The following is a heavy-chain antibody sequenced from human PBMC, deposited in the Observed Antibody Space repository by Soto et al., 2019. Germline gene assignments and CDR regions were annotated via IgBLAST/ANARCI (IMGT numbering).Heavy chain of an antibody. Sequence: GSVKVSFKASESTFMNYDISWLRQATGQGLEWMGWMNPNSGNTGYALKFQGRVSMTRNTSIYTVYLELSSLASDDTAVYYCVRMASSGTLNWFDPWGQGTLVTVSS. D-gene: IGHD1-1*01. J-gene: IGHJ5*02. CDR1: ESTFMNYD. CDR3: VRMASSGTLNWFDP. V-gene: IGHV1-8*01. CDR2: MNPNSGNT.